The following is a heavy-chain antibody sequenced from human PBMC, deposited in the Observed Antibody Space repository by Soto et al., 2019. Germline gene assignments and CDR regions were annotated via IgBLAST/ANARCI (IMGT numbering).Heavy chain of an antibody. Sequence: QVQLVQSGAEVKKPGSSVKVSCKASGGTFSSLGISWVRQGPRQGLEWLGGFIPMFGTANYPQKFQGRVTLSANDSTSTAYMELSSLTSDDTAVYFCARDRSGPGNWNYDTVDIWGQGTMVTVSS. CDR3: ARDRSGPGNWNYDTVDI. D-gene: IGHD1-7*01. V-gene: IGHV1-69*01. CDR2: FIPMFGTA. J-gene: IGHJ3*02. CDR1: GGTFSSLG.